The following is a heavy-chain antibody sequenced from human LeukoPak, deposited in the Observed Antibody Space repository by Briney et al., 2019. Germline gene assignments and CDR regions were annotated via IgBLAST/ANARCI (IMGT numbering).Heavy chain of an antibody. CDR3: AREGYCNGGSCPRDAFDI. CDR2: IWYDGSNK. V-gene: IGHV3-33*08. D-gene: IGHD2-15*01. Sequence: GGSLRLSCAASGFTFSSYAMTWVRQAPGKGLEWVAVIWYDGSNKYYADSVKGRFTISRDNSENTLYLQMNSLRAEDTAVYYCAREGYCNGGSCPRDAFDIWGQGTMVTVSS. CDR1: GFTFSSYA. J-gene: IGHJ3*02.